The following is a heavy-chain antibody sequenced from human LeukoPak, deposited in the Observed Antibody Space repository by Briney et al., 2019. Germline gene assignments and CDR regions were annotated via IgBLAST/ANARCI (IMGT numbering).Heavy chain of an antibody. V-gene: IGHV4-38-2*02. CDR2: IYHSGST. D-gene: IGHD3-22*01. Sequence: SETLSLTCTVSGYSISSGYYWGWIRQPPGKGLEWIGSIYHSGSTYYNPSLKSRVTISVDTTKNQFSLKMSSVTAADTAVYYCARWGEGYYYDSSGYYIPDAFDIWGQGTMVTVSS. CDR1: GYSISSGYY. J-gene: IGHJ3*02. CDR3: ARWGEGYYYDSSGYYIPDAFDI.